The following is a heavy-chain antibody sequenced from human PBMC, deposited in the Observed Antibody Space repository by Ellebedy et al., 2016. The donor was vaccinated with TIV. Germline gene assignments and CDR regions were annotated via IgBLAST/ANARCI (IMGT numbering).Heavy chain of an antibody. V-gene: IGHV4-4*07. D-gene: IGHD1-1*01. CDR2: IFTSGSF. CDR1: GGSVSRYF. Sequence: SETLSLXXTVSGGSVSRYFWSWIRQPAGKGLEWIGRIFTSGSFNYNPSLMSRVTMSVVTSKNQISLRLNSVTTADTAVYYCARVHWSITTCDYYYMDVWGKGTTVTVSS. J-gene: IGHJ6*03. CDR3: ARVHWSITTCDYYYMDV.